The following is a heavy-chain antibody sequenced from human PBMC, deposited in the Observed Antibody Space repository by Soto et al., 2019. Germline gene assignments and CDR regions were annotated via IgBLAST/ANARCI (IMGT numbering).Heavy chain of an antibody. CDR2: LYTDDTT. CDR1: GFIFSSKY. V-gene: IGHV3-53*01. Sequence: GGSLRLSCAASGFIFSSKYMSWVRQAPGKGLEWVSILYTDDTTYYADSVKGRFTISRDNSKNTLYLQMNSLRAEDTAVYYCARVGAVAAVDYWGQGTLVTVSS. CDR3: ARVGAVAAVDY. J-gene: IGHJ4*02. D-gene: IGHD6-19*01.